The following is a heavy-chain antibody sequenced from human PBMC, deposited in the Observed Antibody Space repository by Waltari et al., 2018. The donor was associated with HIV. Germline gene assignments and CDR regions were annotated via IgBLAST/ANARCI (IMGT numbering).Heavy chain of an antibody. CDR2: IRGGGET. V-gene: IGHV3-23*01. J-gene: IGHJ3*01. Sequence: QLLESGGGWVEPGGSLRLSCAASGFIFTDFAMDWVRQAPGKGLEWVSAIRGGGETFYADSVKGRFTISRDNSKNTLYLQMNSLRADDAAVYYCVKDSGRAADVFDLWGQGTMVTVSS. D-gene: IGHD3-10*01. CDR1: GFIFTDFA. CDR3: VKDSGRAADVFDL.